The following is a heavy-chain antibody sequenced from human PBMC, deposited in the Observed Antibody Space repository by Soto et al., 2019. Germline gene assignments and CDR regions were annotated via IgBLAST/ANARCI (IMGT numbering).Heavy chain of an antibody. J-gene: IGHJ6*02. CDR2: IYTSGNA. V-gene: IGHV4-4*07. Sequence: ASETLSLTCTVSGGSISSYYWNWIRQPARKGLEWIGRIYTSGNANYNPSLKSRVTMSVDTSKNQFSLKVSSVTAADTAVYYCARGNYYGMDVWGQGTTVTVPS. CDR3: ARGNYYGMDV. CDR1: GGSISSYY.